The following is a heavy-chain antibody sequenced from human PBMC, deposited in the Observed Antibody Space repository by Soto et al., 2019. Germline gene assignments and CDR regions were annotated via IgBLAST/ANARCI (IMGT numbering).Heavy chain of an antibody. Sequence: GGSLRLSCAASGFTFSSYAMHWVRQAPGKGLEWVAVISYDGSNKYYADSVKGRFTISRDNSKNTLYLQMNSLRAEDTAVYYCARTYSSSWRFSCFDYWGQGTLVTVSS. V-gene: IGHV3-30-3*01. D-gene: IGHD6-13*01. CDR1: GFTFSSYA. J-gene: IGHJ4*02. CDR3: ARTYSSSWRFSCFDY. CDR2: ISYDGSNK.